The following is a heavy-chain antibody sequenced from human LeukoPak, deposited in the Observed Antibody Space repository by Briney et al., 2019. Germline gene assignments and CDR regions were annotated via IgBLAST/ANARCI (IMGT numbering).Heavy chain of an antibody. D-gene: IGHD3-22*01. Sequence: PGGSLRLSCAASGFXFSTSEMHWVRQAPGKGLEWLSYINYDDSTIYADSVKGRFTISRDNSKNTLYLQMNSLRAEDTAVYYCARGSYYASSGYFDYWGQGTLVTVSS. CDR1: GFXFSTSE. CDR3: ARGSYYASSGYFDY. CDR2: INYDDST. J-gene: IGHJ4*02. V-gene: IGHV3-48*03.